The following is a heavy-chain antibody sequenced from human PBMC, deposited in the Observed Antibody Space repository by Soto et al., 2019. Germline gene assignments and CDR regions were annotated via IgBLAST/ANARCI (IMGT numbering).Heavy chain of an antibody. CDR2: IKKDGSER. J-gene: IGHJ4*02. Sequence: SGGSLRLSCEGSGLTLSSFWMNWVRQAPGKGLEWVAIIKKDGSERHYVDSVKGRFTISRDNARNSLYLHMNDPRAEDTAVYYCVAGIGWLFDYWGRGTLVTVSS. CDR3: VAGIGWLFDY. D-gene: IGHD3-9*01. V-gene: IGHV3-7*03. CDR1: GLTLSSFW.